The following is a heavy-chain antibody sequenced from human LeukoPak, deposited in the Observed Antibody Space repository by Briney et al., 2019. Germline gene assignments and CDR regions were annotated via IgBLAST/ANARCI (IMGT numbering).Heavy chain of an antibody. J-gene: IGHJ4*02. CDR1: GFTFSRYG. CDR3: AKEIYYDSTGPQY. Sequence: QTGGSLRLSCAASGFTFSRYGMSWVRQAPGKGLEWVSAISGSGGSTYYADSVKGRFTISRDNSRNTLYLQMNSLRAEDTAVYHCAKEIYYDSTGPQYWGQGTLVTVSS. V-gene: IGHV3-23*01. D-gene: IGHD3-22*01. CDR2: ISGSGGST.